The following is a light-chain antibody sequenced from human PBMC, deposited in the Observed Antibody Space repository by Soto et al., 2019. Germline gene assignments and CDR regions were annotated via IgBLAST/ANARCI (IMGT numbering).Light chain of an antibody. Sequence: QSALTQPASVSGSPGQSITISCTGTISDVGAYNYVSWYQQYPGKAPKLMIFDVNKRPSGVSDRFSGSKSGNTASLTISGLQAEDEADYYCSSYTTSPSRVYGTGTKVTVL. CDR2: DVN. J-gene: IGLJ1*01. CDR3: SSYTTSPSRV. V-gene: IGLV2-14*01. CDR1: ISDVGAYNY.